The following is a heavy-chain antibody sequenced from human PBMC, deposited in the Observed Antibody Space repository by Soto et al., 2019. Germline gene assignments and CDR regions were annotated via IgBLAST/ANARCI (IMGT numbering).Heavy chain of an antibody. J-gene: IGHJ4*02. CDR3: ARDVPYYDSSGYYSITLAFDY. Sequence: GGSLRLSCAASGFTFSSYAMHWVRQAPGKGLEWVAVISYDGSNKYYADSVKGRFTISRDNSKNTLYLQMNSLRAEDTAVYYCARDVPYYDSSGYYSITLAFDYWGQGTLVTVSS. CDR1: GFTFSSYA. CDR2: ISYDGSNK. D-gene: IGHD3-22*01. V-gene: IGHV3-30-3*01.